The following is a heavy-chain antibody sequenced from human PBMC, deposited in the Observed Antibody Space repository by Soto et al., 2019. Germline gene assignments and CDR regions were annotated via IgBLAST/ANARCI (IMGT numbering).Heavy chain of an antibody. D-gene: IGHD1-26*01. CDR1: GGSISSGGYS. Sequence: QLLESGSGLVKPSQTLSLTCAVSGGSISSGGYSWSWIRQPPGKGLEWIGYIYHSGSTYYNPSLKSRVTISVDRSKNQFSLKLSSVTAADTAVYYCARALDGSYFDYWGQGTLVTVSS. CDR3: ARALDGSYFDY. CDR2: IYHSGST. V-gene: IGHV4-30-2*01. J-gene: IGHJ4*02.